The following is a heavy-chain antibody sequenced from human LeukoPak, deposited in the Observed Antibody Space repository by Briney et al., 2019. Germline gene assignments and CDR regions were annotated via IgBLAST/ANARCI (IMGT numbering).Heavy chain of an antibody. D-gene: IGHD3-16*01. V-gene: IGHV3-23*01. CDR3: ARDNAPAGGFLDS. CDR2: IHGSGLKT. CDR1: GFTFRDYC. Sequence: GGSLTLSCTASGFTFRDYCMTWVRQAPGKGPQWISLIHGSGLKTNYVQSVKGRVTISRDNSRNTRYLQMNSLTVEDTALYYCARDNAPAGGFLDSWGQGTLVTVSS. J-gene: IGHJ4*02.